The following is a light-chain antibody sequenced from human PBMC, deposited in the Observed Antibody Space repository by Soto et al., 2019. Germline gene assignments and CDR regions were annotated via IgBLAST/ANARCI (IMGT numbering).Light chain of an antibody. CDR1: QDIASW. V-gene: IGKV1-12*01. CDR3: QQAYSFALT. J-gene: IGKJ3*01. CDR2: AAS. Sequence: DIQMTQSPSSVSASVGDRVTITCRASQDIASWLAWYQQKPGKAPNLLIYAASNLQSGVPSRFSGSGSGTEFTLTISSLQPEDFATYYCQQAYSFALTFGRGTKVDVK.